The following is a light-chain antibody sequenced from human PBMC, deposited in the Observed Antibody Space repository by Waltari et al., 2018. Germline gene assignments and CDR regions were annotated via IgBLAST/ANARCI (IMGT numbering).Light chain of an antibody. CDR3: SSYTTNSIIKHVL. V-gene: IGLV2-14*01. CDR2: DVN. CDR1: SSDVGGYYY. Sequence: QSALTQPASVSGSPGQSITISCTGTSSDVGGYYYVSWYHQSPGKVPTLMLYDVNNRPSGVSNRFSGSKSGNTASPTISVLQVEDEADDYCSSYTTNSIIKHVLFGGGTTLTVL. J-gene: IGLJ3*02.